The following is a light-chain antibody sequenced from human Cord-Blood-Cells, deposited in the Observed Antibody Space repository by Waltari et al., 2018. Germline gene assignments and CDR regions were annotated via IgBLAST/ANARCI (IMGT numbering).Light chain of an antibody. CDR2: WAS. CDR3: QQYYSTPLT. Sequence: IVMTQSPDSLAVSLGERATIHCKSSQRVLYSSNNKNYLAWYQQKPGQPPKLLIYWASTRESGVPDRFSGSGSGTDFTLTISSLQAEDVAVYYCQQYYSTPLTFGGGTKVEIK. CDR1: QRVLYSSNNKNY. J-gene: IGKJ4*01. V-gene: IGKV4-1*01.